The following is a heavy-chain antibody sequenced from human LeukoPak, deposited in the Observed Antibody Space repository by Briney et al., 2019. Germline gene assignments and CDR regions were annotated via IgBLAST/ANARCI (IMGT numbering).Heavy chain of an antibody. CDR3: ARQHDYGGNPPFDY. D-gene: IGHD4-23*01. Sequence: SETLSLTCTVSGGSISSSSYCWGWIRQPPGKGLEWIGSIYYSGSTYYNPSLKSRVTISVDTSKNQFSLKLSSVTAADTAVYYCARQHDYGGNPPFDYWGQGTLVTVSS. J-gene: IGHJ4*02. V-gene: IGHV4-39*01. CDR2: IYYSGST. CDR1: GGSISSSSYC.